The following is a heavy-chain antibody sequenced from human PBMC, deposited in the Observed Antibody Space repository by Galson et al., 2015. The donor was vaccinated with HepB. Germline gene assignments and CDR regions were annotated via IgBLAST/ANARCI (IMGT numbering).Heavy chain of an antibody. D-gene: IGHD3-10*01. CDR1: GFTFSYYW. J-gene: IGHJ5*02. CDR3: ARGGVGCFDL. V-gene: IGHV3-74*01. CDR2: IHANGRDT. Sequence: APRFPCAASGFTFSYYWMHWGRQVPGGGLVWVSRIHANGRDTTNADSVQGRFTISRDNVKNTVYLQVDSLRVDDTAVYYCARGGVGCFDLWGQGTLVTVSS.